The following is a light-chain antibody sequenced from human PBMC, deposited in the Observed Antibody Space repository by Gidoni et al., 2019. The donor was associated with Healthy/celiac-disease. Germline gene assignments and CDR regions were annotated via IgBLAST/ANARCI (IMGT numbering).Light chain of an antibody. J-gene: IGLJ1*01. CDR2: EVS. V-gene: IGLV2-14*01. CDR1: SSDVGGYNY. Sequence: QSALTLPASVSGSPGQSITISCTGTSSDVGGYNYVSWYQQHPGKAPKLMIYEVSNRPSGVSNRFSGSKSGNTASLTISGLQAEDEADYYCSSYTSSSTFPYVFGTGTKVTVL. CDR3: SSYTSSSTFPYV.